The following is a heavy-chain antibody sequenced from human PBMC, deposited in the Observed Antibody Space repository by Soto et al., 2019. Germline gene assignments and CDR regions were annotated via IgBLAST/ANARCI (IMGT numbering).Heavy chain of an antibody. J-gene: IGHJ4*02. CDR1: GFTFSSYG. V-gene: IGHV3-33*01. D-gene: IGHD2-15*01. CDR3: AREGSYCSGGSCYPHFDY. Sequence: QVQLVESGGGVVQPGRSLRLSCAASGFTFSSYGMHWVRQAPGKGLEWVAVIWYDGSNKYYADSVKGRFTISRDNSKNTRYLQMTSLSAEDTAVYCCAREGSYCSGGSCYPHFDYWGQGTLVTVSS. CDR2: IWYDGSNK.